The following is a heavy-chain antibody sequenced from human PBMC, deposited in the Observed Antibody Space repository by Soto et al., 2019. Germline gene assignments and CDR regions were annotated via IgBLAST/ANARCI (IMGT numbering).Heavy chain of an antibody. CDR1: GGSFSGYY. V-gene: IGHV4-34*01. J-gene: IGHJ5*02. D-gene: IGHD5-18*01. CDR2: INHSGTT. CDR3: ARARIQLWLVWFDP. Sequence: SETLSLTCAVYGGSFSGYYWSWIRQPPGRGLEWIGEINHSGTTNNNPSLKSRVTISVDTSKNQFSLKLSSVTAADTAVYYCARARIQLWLVWFDPWGQGTLVT.